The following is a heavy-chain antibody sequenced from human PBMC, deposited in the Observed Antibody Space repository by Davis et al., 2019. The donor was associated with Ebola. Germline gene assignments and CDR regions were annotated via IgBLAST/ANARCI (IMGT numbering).Heavy chain of an antibody. D-gene: IGHD1-14*01. CDR1: GFTFSSYS. CDR3: ARDSLPTNYFDY. J-gene: IGHJ4*02. Sequence: GESLKISCAASGFTFSSYSMNWVRQAPGKGLEWVSSISSSSSYIYYADSVKGRFTISRDNAKNSLYLQMNSLRAEDTAVYYCARDSLPTNYFDYWGQETLVTVSS. CDR2: ISSSSSYI. V-gene: IGHV3-21*01.